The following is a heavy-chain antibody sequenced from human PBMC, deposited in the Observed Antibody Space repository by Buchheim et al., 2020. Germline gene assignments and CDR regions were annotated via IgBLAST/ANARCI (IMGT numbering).Heavy chain of an antibody. D-gene: IGHD2-21*01. Sequence: EVQLVESGGGLVQPGGSLRLSCVASGFTFSSYAMSWVRQAPGKGLEWVSVISGGGGSTSYADSARGRFTFSRDNSKNTLYLQMNSLRADDTAVYYCAKGPRLIQYNWFDPWGQGTL. V-gene: IGHV3-23*04. CDR2: ISGGGGST. J-gene: IGHJ5*02. CDR3: AKGPRLIQYNWFDP. CDR1: GFTFSSYA.